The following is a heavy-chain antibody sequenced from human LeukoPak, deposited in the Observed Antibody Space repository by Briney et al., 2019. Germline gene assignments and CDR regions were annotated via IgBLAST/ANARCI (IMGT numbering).Heavy chain of an antibody. J-gene: IGHJ2*01. CDR2: TSGGGSST. V-gene: IGHV3-23*01. D-gene: IGHD2-15*01. Sequence: GGSLRLSCVASGFAFSNYAMTWVRQAPGKGLEWVSSTSGGGSSTYYADSVKGRFTMSRDNSGNTLYLQVNSLRAEDSAVYYCARGTRSGGSPYWNFDLWGRGTLVTVSS. CDR1: GFAFSNYA. CDR3: ARGTRSGGSPYWNFDL.